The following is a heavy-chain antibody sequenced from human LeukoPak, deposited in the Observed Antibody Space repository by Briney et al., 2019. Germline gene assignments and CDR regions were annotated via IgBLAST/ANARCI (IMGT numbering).Heavy chain of an antibody. J-gene: IGHJ6*02. D-gene: IGHD1-14*01. CDR2: INPNSGGT. CDR1: GYTFTGYY. V-gene: IGHV1-2*02. Sequence: ASVKVPCKASGYTFTGYYMHWVRQAPGQGLEWMGWINPNSGGTNYAQKFQGRVTMTRDTSISTAYMELSRLRSDDTAVYYCARVARTGLAYYYGMDVWGQGTTVTVS. CDR3: ARVARTGLAYYYGMDV.